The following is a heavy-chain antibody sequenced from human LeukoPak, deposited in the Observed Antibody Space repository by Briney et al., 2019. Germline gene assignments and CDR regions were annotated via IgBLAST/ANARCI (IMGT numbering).Heavy chain of an antibody. CDR3: AGDYGDLLTGIRFDT. CDR2: IYYSGST. CDR1: GGSISSGDYY. J-gene: IGHJ5*02. D-gene: IGHD4-17*01. Sequence: SETLSLTCTVSGGSISSGDYYCSWISQPPGKGLEWIGYIYYSGSTYYNPSLKSRVTISIQTSKNQFSLKLTSVTAADTAVYYCAGDYGDLLTGIRFDTWGQGTLVTVSS. V-gene: IGHV4-30-4*01.